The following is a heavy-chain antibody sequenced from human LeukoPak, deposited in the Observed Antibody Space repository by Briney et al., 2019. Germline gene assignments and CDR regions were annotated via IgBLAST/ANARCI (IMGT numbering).Heavy chain of an antibody. Sequence: GESLKISCKGSGYSFTSYWIGWVRQMPGKGLEWMGIIYPGGSDTRYSPSFQGQVTISADKSISTAYLQWSSLKASDTAMYYCARHVSFRGGIAVAGDYWGQGTLVTVSS. CDR3: ARHVSFRGGIAVAGDY. CDR2: IYPGGSDT. V-gene: IGHV5-51*01. CDR1: GYSFTSYW. D-gene: IGHD6-19*01. J-gene: IGHJ4*02.